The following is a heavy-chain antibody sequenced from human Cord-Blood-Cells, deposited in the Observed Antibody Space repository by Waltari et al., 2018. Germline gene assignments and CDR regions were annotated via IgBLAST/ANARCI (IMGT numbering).Heavy chain of an antibody. CDR3: ASGPRDYYDSSGYDY. V-gene: IGHV4-38-2*01. Sequence: QVQLQESGPGLVKPSETLSLTCAVSGYSISSGYYWGWIRQPPGKGLEWIGSIYHSGSTYYNPSLKSRVTISVDTSKNQFSLKLSSVTAADTAVYYCASGPRDYYDSSGYDYWGQGTLVTVSS. CDR1: GYSISSGYY. J-gene: IGHJ4*02. CDR2: IYHSGST. D-gene: IGHD3-22*01.